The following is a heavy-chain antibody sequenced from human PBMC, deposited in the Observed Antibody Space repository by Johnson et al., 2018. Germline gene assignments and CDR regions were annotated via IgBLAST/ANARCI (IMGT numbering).Heavy chain of an antibody. CDR1: GFSFSDFW. CDR3: SGWLNAAFDV. CDR2: ISSRSSYI. D-gene: IGHD6-19*01. V-gene: IGHV3-21*01. J-gene: IGHJ3*01. Sequence: EVQLLETGGGLVQPGGSLRLSCVASGFSFSDFWMAWVRQAPGKGLEWVSSISSRSSYIKYADSVKGRFTISRDNAKNSLYLQMNTLRAEDTAVSLCSGWLNAAFDVWGQGTMVTVSS.